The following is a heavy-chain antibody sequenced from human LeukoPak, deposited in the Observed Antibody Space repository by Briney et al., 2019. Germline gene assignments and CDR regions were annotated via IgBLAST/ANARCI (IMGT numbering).Heavy chain of an antibody. CDR3: ARDLWEGGYSYGSKIYYYYYGMDV. CDR2: ISSSSSYI. D-gene: IGHD5-18*01. Sequence: GGSLRLSCAASGFTFSSYWMSWVRQAPGKGLEWVSSISSSSSYIYYADSVKGRFTISRDNAKNSLYLQMNSLRAEDTAVYYCARDLWEGGYSYGSKIYYYYYGMDVWGQGTTVTVSS. J-gene: IGHJ6*02. CDR1: GFTFSSYW. V-gene: IGHV3-21*01.